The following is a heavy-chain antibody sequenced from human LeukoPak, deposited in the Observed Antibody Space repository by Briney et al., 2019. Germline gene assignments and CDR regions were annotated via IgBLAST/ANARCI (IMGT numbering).Heavy chain of an antibody. V-gene: IGHV4-59*08. CDR2: IYYSGST. J-gene: IGHJ6*02. CDR1: GGSISSYY. D-gene: IGHD1-26*01. CDR3: ARHAELYYYGMDV. Sequence: PSETLSLTCTVSGGSISSYYWSWIRQPPGKGLEWIGYIYYSGSTNYNPSLKSRVTISVDTSKNQFSLKLSSVTAADTAVYYCARHAELYYYGMDVWGQGATVTVSS.